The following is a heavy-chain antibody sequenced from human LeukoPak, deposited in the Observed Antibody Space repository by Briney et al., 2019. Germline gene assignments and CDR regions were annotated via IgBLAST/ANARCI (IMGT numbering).Heavy chain of an antibody. J-gene: IGHJ4*02. CDR1: GFTFSSYG. CDR2: IWYDGSNK. V-gene: IGHV3-33*01. D-gene: IGHD3-10*01. CDR3: ARGYGSGSPGIDY. Sequence: PGRSLRLSCAASGFTFSSYGMHWVRQAPGKGLEWVAVIWYDGSNKYYADSVKGRFTISRDNSKNTLYLQMNSLRAEDTAVYYCARGYGSGSPGIDYWGQGTLVTVSS.